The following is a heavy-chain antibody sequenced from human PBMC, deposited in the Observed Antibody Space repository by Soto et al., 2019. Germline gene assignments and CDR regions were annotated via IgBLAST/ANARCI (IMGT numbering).Heavy chain of an antibody. V-gene: IGHV3-48*02. CDR2: ISSSSSTV. D-gene: IGHD6-19*01. CDR3: ARRAWGVAGGFDY. CDR1: GFTFSSYS. J-gene: IGHJ4*02. Sequence: EVQLVESGGGLVQPGGSLRLSCAASGFTFSSYSMNWVRQAPGKGLEWVSYISSSSSTVYYADSVKGRFTISRDNAKNSLYLQMNSLRDEDTAVYYCARRAWGVAGGFDYWGQGTLVTVSS.